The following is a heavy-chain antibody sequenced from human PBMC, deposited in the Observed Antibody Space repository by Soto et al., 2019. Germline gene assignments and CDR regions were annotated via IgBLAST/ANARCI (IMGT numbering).Heavy chain of an antibody. CDR2: ISASGGGT. D-gene: IGHD5-12*01. CDR1: GFTFNTYA. V-gene: IGHV3-23*01. J-gene: IGHJ6*02. Sequence: EVQLLESGGGLVQPGGSLRLSCAASGFTFNTYAMSWVRQAPGKGLEWVSGISASGGGTYYTDSVKGRFTISRDNSNNMVHQQMNGLRDEDTGTYYCTKDQGVIVAAIRPLAADAWGQGTTVTVSS. CDR3: TKDQGVIVAAIRPLAADA.